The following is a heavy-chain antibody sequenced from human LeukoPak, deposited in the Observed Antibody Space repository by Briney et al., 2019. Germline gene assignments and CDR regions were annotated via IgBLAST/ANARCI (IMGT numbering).Heavy chain of an antibody. Sequence: PSETLSLTCTVSGGSISSYYWSWIRQPPGKGLEWIGYIYYSGSTNYNPSLKSRVTISVDTSKNQFSLKLSSVTAADTAVYYCARLEEGVDYWGQGTLVTVSS. CDR2: IYYSGST. D-gene: IGHD1-1*01. CDR3: ARLEEGVDY. V-gene: IGHV4-59*08. CDR1: GGSISSYY. J-gene: IGHJ4*02.